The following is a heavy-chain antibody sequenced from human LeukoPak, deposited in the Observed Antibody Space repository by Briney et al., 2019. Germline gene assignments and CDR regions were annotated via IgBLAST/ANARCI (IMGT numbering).Heavy chain of an antibody. J-gene: IGHJ4*02. CDR1: GFTFGDYA. CDR3: TRDGCSSTSCYVYSNWNHADY. V-gene: IGHV3-49*03. Sequence: GGSLRLSCTASGFTFGDYAMNWFRQAPGKGLEWVGFIRSKAYGGTTEYAASVKDGFTISRDDSKSIAYLQMSSLKTEDTAVYYCTRDGCSSTSCYVYSNWNHADYRGQGTLVTVFS. CDR2: IRSKAYGGTT. D-gene: IGHD2-2*01.